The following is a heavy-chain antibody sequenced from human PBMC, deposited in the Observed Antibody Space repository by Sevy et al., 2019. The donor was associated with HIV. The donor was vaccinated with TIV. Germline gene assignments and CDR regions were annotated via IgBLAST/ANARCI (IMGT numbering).Heavy chain of an antibody. V-gene: IGHV3-15*01. CDR3: TTAVRQITGTTGFDY. D-gene: IGHD1-7*01. CDR1: GFTFSNAW. Sequence: GGSLRLSCAASGFTFSNAWMSWVRQAPGKGLEWVGRIKSKTDGGTTDYAAPVKGRFTISRDDSKNTLYLQMNSLKTEDTAVYYCTTAVRQITGTTGFDYWGQGTLVTVSS. CDR2: IKSKTDGGTT. J-gene: IGHJ4*02.